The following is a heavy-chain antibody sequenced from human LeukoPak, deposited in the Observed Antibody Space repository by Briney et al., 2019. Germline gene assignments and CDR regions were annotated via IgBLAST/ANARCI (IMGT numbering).Heavy chain of an antibody. CDR2: IYSGGST. V-gene: IGHV3-53*01. Sequence: PGGSLRLSCAASGFTVSSNYMSWVRQAPGKGLVWVSVIYSGGSTYYADSVKGRFTISRDNSKNTLYLQMNSLRAEDTAVYYCASANSSSWPHEYDYWGQGTLVTVSS. J-gene: IGHJ4*02. CDR3: ASANSSSWPHEYDY. CDR1: GFTVSSNY. D-gene: IGHD6-13*01.